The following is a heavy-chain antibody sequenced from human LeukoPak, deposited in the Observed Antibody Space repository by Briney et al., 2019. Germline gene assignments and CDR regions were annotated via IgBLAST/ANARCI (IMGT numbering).Heavy chain of an antibody. CDR1: GYSFTSYW. CDR2: IYPGDSDT. Sequence: GESLKISCKGSGYSFTSYWIGWVRQIPGKGLEWMGIIYPGDSDTRYSPSFQGQVTISADKSISTAYLQWSSLKASDTAMYYCARFSRYYYDSSGHRGYFDYWGQGTLVTVSS. CDR3: ARFSRYYYDSSGHRGYFDY. V-gene: IGHV5-51*01. J-gene: IGHJ4*02. D-gene: IGHD3-22*01.